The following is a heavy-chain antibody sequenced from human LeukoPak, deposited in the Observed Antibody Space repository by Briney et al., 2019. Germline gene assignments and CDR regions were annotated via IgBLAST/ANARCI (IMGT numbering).Heavy chain of an antibody. J-gene: IGHJ4*02. D-gene: IGHD3-16*01. CDR1: GFTFNKYW. V-gene: IGHV3-74*03. Sequence: GGSLRLSCAASGFTFNKYWMHWVRQAPGKGLVWVSRINGDKSTTTYADSVKGRFTISRDNAKNSLYLQMNSLRAEDTAVYYCASCLWDSALPFDYWGQGTLVTVSS. CDR2: INGDKSTT. CDR3: ASCLWDSALPFDY.